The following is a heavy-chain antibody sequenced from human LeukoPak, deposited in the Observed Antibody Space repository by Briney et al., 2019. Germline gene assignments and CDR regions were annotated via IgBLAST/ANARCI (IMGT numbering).Heavy chain of an antibody. CDR2: IYHSGST. D-gene: IGHD6-13*01. CDR3: ARGYSSSWYWEHKPYNWFDP. CDR1: GYSISSGYY. V-gene: IGHV4-38-2*02. J-gene: IGHJ5*02. Sequence: SETLSLTCTVSGYSISSGYYWGWIRQPPGKGLEWIGSIYHSGSTYYNPSLKSRVTISVDTSKNQFSLKLSSVTAADTAVYYCARGYSSSWYWEHKPYNWFDPWGQGTLVTVSS.